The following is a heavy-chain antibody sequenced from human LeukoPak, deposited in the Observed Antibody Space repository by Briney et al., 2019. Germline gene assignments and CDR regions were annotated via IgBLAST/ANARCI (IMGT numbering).Heavy chain of an antibody. CDR3: ARDLLRNDVAFDI. V-gene: IGHV1-69*05. Sequence: GASVKVSCKASGYTFTGYYMHWVRQAPGQGLEWMGGIIPIFGTANYAQKFQGRVTITTDESTSTAYMELSSLRSEDTAVYYCARDLLRNDVAFDIWGQGAMVTVSS. CDR2: IIPIFGTA. D-gene: IGHD1-1*01. J-gene: IGHJ3*02. CDR1: GYTFTGYY.